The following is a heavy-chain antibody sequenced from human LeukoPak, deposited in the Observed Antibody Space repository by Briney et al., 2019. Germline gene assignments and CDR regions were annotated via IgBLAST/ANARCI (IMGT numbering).Heavy chain of an antibody. Sequence: PGGSLRLSCAASGFTFSSYWVSWVRQAPGKGLEWVANIKQDGSEKYYVDSVKGRFTISRDNAKNSLFLQMNSLRAEDTAVYYCARDPSYSSSWFDFDYWGQGTLVTVSS. V-gene: IGHV3-7*01. J-gene: IGHJ4*02. CDR1: GFTFSSYW. D-gene: IGHD6-13*01. CDR3: ARDPSYSSSWFDFDY. CDR2: IKQDGSEK.